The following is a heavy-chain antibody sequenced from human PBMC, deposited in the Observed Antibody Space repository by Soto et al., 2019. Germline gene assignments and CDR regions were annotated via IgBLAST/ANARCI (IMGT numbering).Heavy chain of an antibody. CDR3: ARGKGGLES. J-gene: IGHJ4*02. Sequence: QVQLVQSGAAVQKPGATVKVSCKASGYTFTSYGISWIRQAPGQGLEWMGWISAFNGNTNYAQKLQGRATMTTDTSRSTAYMELRSLRPDDTAVYYCARGKGGLESWGQGTLVTVSS. CDR1: GYTFTSYG. V-gene: IGHV1-18*01. CDR2: ISAFNGNT. D-gene: IGHD2-15*01.